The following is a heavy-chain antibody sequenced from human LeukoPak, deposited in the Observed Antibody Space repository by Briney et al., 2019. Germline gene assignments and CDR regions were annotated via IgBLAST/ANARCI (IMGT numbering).Heavy chain of an antibody. Sequence: SETLPLTCAVYGGSFSGYYWSWIRQSPGKGLEWIGKIYHGGSTNYNPSLKSRVTMSVDTSKNQFSLNLSSVTAADTAVYYCARGLEDYNQLLLYYFDYWGQGTLVSVSS. V-gene: IGHV4-34*01. CDR2: IYHGGST. J-gene: IGHJ4*02. CDR3: ARGLEDYNQLLLYYFDY. CDR1: GGSFSGYY. D-gene: IGHD2-2*01.